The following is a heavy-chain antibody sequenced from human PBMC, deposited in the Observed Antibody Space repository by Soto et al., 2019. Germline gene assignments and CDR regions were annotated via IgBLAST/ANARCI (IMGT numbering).Heavy chain of an antibody. CDR3: ARLDGLNFYYFYCMDV. J-gene: IGHJ6*03. Sequence: QVQLVQSGAEVKKPGASVKVSCKASGYTFTDYALTWVRQAPGQGLEWMGWITTYKGNTDYAQNLQGRVTMTTDSPTSTAYMELSSLRSNDTAVYYCARLDGLNFYYFYCMDVWGKGTPVTV. V-gene: IGHV1-18*01. CDR2: ITTYKGNT. CDR1: GYTFTDYA.